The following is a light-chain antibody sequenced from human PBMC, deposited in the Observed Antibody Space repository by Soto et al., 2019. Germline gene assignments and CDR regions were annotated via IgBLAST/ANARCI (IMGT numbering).Light chain of an antibody. J-gene: IGKJ5*01. CDR1: QSVSSNY. CDR3: QQYHNTPIT. Sequence: EIVLTESPGTLSLSPGERATLSCRASQSVSSNYVAWYQQIPGQAPRLLIYGVSSRAAGIPDRFSGSGSGTDFTLTINRLEPEDFAVYYCQQYHNTPITFGQGTRLEIK. V-gene: IGKV3-20*01. CDR2: GVS.